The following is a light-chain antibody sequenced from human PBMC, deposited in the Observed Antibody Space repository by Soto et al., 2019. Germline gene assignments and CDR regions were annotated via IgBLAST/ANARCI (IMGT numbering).Light chain of an antibody. CDR2: DAS. CDR1: QSISSR. Sequence: IQWTQSPSTLSASVGDPVSITCPASQSISSRLAWYQQKPGKAPRLLIYDASNLESGIPSRFSGSGSGTDFTLNISRLEPEDFATYYCHHLNSYPPTFGGGTKV. V-gene: IGKV1-5*01. CDR3: HHLNSYPPT. J-gene: IGKJ4*01.